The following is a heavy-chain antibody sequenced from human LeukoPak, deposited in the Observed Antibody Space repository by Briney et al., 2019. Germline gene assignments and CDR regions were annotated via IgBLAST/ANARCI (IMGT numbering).Heavy chain of an antibody. CDR2: IYYSGST. J-gene: IGHJ5*02. CDR3: ARASPDPSTYYYGSGRPRIYNWFDP. Sequence: PSETLSLTCTVSGGSIGNYYWSWIRQPPGKGLEWIGYIYYSGSTKYNSSLKSRVTISVDGDKNQFSLKLSSVTAADTAVYYCARASPDPSTYYYGSGRPRIYNWFDPWGQGTLVTVSS. V-gene: IGHV4-59*12. CDR1: GGSIGNYY. D-gene: IGHD3-10*01.